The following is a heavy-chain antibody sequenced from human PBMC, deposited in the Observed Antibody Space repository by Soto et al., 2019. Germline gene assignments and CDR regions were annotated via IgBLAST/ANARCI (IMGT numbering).Heavy chain of an antibody. D-gene: IGHD5-18*01. J-gene: IGHJ4*02. V-gene: IGHV3-23*01. Sequence: PGGSLRLSCAASGFTFRSYAMSWVRQAPGKGLEWVSAISGSGGSTYYADSVKGRFTISRDNTENMLSLQMNSLRAEDTAVYYCARGYNYAFDYWGQGTLVTVSS. CDR3: ARGYNYAFDY. CDR1: GFTFRSYA. CDR2: ISGSGGST.